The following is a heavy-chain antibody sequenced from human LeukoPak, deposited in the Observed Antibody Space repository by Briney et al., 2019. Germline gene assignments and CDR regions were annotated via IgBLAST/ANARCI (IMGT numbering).Heavy chain of an antibody. J-gene: IGHJ4*02. V-gene: IGHV3-74*01. D-gene: IGHD2-15*01. Sequence: PGGSLKLSCAASGFTFSSYWMHWVRQAPGKGLVWASRINSDGSSTAYADSVKGRFSISRDNAKNTLYLQMNSLRAEDTAIYYCVRDGDGYCSGGTCSYSFFDYWGQGIQVTVSS. CDR2: INSDGSST. CDR1: GFTFSSYW. CDR3: VRDGDGYCSGGTCSYSFFDY.